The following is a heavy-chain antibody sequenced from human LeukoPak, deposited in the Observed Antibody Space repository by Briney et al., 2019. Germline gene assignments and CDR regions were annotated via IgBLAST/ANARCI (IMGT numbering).Heavy chain of an antibody. D-gene: IGHD6-13*01. Sequence: SETLSLICTVSGGSISSYYWSWIRQPAGKGLEWIGRIYTSGSTNYNPSLKSRVTMSVDTSKNQFSLKLSSVTAADTAVYYCAKELYSSSWYFFDYWGQGTLVTVSS. CDR2: IYTSGST. J-gene: IGHJ4*02. V-gene: IGHV4-4*07. CDR1: GGSISSYY. CDR3: AKELYSSSWYFFDY.